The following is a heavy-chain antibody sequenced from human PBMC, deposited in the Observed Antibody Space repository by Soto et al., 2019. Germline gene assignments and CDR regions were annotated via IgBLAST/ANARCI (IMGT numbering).Heavy chain of an antibody. CDR1: GYTFTSYD. D-gene: IGHD3-3*01. CDR2: MNPNSGNT. Sequence: QVQLVQSGAEVKKPGASVKVSCKASGYTFTSYDINWVRQATGQGLEWMGWMNPNSGNTGYAQKFQGRVTMTRNTSISTAYMELSSLRYEDTAVYYCARRGVYYDFWSGYYYYYYYMDVWGKGTTVTVSS. V-gene: IGHV1-8*01. CDR3: ARRGVYYDFWSGYYYYYYYMDV. J-gene: IGHJ6*03.